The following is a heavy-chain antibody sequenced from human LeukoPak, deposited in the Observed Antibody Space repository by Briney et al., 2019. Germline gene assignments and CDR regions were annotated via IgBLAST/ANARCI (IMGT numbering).Heavy chain of an antibody. V-gene: IGHV4-34*01. J-gene: IGHJ4*02. D-gene: IGHD2-15*01. CDR2: IYYSGST. CDR3: ARGVWAGSATWSDY. CDR1: GGSFSGYY. Sequence: SETLSLTCAVYGGSFSGYYWSWIRQPPGKGLEWIGYIYYSGSTNYNPSLKSRVTISVDTSKNQFSLKLSSVTAADTAVYYCARGVWAGSATWSDYWGQGTLVTVSS.